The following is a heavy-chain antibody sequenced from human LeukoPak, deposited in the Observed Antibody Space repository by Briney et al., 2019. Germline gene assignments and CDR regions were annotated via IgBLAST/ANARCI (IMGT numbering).Heavy chain of an antibody. V-gene: IGHV1-2*02. Sequence: ASVKVSCKVSGYTLTELSMHWVRQAPGKGLEWMGWINPNSGGTNYAQKFQGRVTMTRDTSISTAYMELSRLRSDDTAVYYCARDCTYYYDSSGYDAFDIWGQGTMVTVSS. CDR2: INPNSGGT. J-gene: IGHJ3*02. D-gene: IGHD3-22*01. CDR3: ARDCTYYYDSSGYDAFDI. CDR1: GYTLTELS.